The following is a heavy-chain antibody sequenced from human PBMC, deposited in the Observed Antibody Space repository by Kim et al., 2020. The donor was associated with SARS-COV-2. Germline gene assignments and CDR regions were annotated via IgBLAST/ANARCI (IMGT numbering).Heavy chain of an antibody. CDR2: IIPIFGTA. J-gene: IGHJ6*02. D-gene: IGHD6-25*01. CDR3: ARVRAGLFYYYYGMDV. V-gene: IGHV1-69*13. Sequence: SVKVSCKASGGTFSSYAISWVRQAPGQGLEWMGGIIPIFGTANYAQKFQGRVTITADESTSTAYMELSSLRSEDTAVYYCARVRAGLFYYYYGMDVWGQGTTVTVSS. CDR1: GGTFSSYA.